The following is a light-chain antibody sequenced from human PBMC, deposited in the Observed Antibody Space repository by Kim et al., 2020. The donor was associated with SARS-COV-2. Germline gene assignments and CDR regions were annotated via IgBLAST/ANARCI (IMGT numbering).Light chain of an antibody. CDR2: KAS. CDR1: QSISTW. CDR3: QQYNTSPIT. J-gene: IGKJ2*01. Sequence: DVQMTQSPSTLSASIGDTVSITCRASQSISTWLAWYQQKRGKAPKVLIYKASSLESGVPSRFRGRGSGTEFTLTISSLQPDDFAIYYCQQYNTSPITFGQGTKLEI. V-gene: IGKV1-5*03.